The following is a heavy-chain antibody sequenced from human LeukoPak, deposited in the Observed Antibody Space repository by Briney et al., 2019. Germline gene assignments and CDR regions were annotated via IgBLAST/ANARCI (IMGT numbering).Heavy chain of an antibody. CDR1: GFTFSGSA. CDR3: ARGRDGSQSPIDD. V-gene: IGHV3-21*01. Sequence: GGSLRLSCAASGFTFSGSAMHWVRQAPGKGLEWVSSISSSSSYIYYADSVRGRFTISRDNAKDSLYLQMNSLRAEDTAVYYCARGRDGSQSPIDDWGQGTLVTVSS. J-gene: IGHJ4*02. D-gene: IGHD5-24*01. CDR2: ISSSSSYI.